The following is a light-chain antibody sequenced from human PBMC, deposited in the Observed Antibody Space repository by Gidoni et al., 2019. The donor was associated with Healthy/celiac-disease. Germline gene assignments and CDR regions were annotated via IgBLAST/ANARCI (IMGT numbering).Light chain of an antibody. V-gene: IGKV3-20*01. CDR3: QQYGSSPGT. J-gene: IGKJ1*01. Sequence: ETVLKQYPGTLSLPPGESATISCRASQSVSSSYLAWYQQKPGQAPRLLIYGASSRATGIPDRFSGSGSGTDFTLTISRLEPEDFAVYYCQQYGSSPGTFGQGTKVEIK. CDR1: QSVSSSY. CDR2: GAS.